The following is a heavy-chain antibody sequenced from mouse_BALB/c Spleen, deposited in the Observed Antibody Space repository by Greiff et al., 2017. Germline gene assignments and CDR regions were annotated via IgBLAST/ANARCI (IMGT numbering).Heavy chain of an antibody. CDR3: ARENYYDYDGGPWFAY. Sequence: DVQLVESGPGLVKPSQSLSLTCTVTGYSITSDYAWNWIRQFPGNKLGWMGYISYSGSTSYNPSLKSRISITRDTSKNQFFLQLNSVTTEDTATYYCARENYYDYDGGPWFAYWGQGTLVTVSA. CDR2: ISYSGST. D-gene: IGHD2-4*01. CDR1: GYSITSDYA. J-gene: IGHJ3*01. V-gene: IGHV3-2*02.